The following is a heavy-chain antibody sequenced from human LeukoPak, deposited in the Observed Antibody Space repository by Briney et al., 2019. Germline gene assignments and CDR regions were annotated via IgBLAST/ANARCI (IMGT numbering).Heavy chain of an antibody. CDR3: ARQRDIVGATTYYYYMDV. V-gene: IGHV4-39*01. Sequence: PSETLSLTCTVSGGSINSGSYYWGWIRQPPGKGLEWIGSIYYSGSTYYNPSLKSRVTISVDTSKNQFSLKLSSVTAADTAVYYCARQRDIVGATTYYYYMDVWGKGTTVTVSS. CDR2: IYYSGST. J-gene: IGHJ6*03. D-gene: IGHD1-26*01. CDR1: GGSINSGSYY.